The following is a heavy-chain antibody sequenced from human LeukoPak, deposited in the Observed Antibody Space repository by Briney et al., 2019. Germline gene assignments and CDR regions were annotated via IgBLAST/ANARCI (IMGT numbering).Heavy chain of an antibody. D-gene: IGHD5-24*01. CDR2: IYYTGST. CDR1: GGSISSFY. V-gene: IGHV4-59*01. CDR3: ARDLGYSASSERFDWFDP. Sequence: PSVTLSLTCSVSGGSISSFYWSWIRQPPGKGLEWIGYIYYTGSTKYNPSLKSRVTISADTSKNQFSLKVSSVTAADTAVYYCARDLGYSASSERFDWFDPWGQGTLVTVSS. J-gene: IGHJ5*02.